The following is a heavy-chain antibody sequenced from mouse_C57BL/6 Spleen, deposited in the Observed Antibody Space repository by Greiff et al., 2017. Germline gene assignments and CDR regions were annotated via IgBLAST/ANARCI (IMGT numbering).Heavy chain of an antibody. V-gene: IGHV1-76*01. D-gene: IGHD1-1*01. Sequence: QVQLQQSGAELVRPGASVKLSCKASGYTFTDYYINWVKQRPGQGLEWIARIYPGSGNTYYNEKFKGKATLTAEKSSSTAYMQLSSLTSEDSAVYFCARRVGGSSGLAYWGQGTLVTVSA. CDR2: IYPGSGNT. CDR3: ARRVGGSSGLAY. J-gene: IGHJ3*01. CDR1: GYTFTDYY.